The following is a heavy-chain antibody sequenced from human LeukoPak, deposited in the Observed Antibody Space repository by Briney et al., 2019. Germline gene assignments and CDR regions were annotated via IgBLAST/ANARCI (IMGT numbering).Heavy chain of an antibody. Sequence: GGSLRLSCAASGFTFSSYAMSWVRQAPGKGLEWVSAISGSGGSTFYADSVKGRFTISRDNSKNTLYLQMNSLRAEDTAVYYCARDSSIAAAGIGYYYYGMDVWGQGTTVTVSS. CDR2: ISGSGGST. J-gene: IGHJ6*02. CDR3: ARDSSIAAAGIGYYYYGMDV. CDR1: GFTFSSYA. V-gene: IGHV3-23*01. D-gene: IGHD6-13*01.